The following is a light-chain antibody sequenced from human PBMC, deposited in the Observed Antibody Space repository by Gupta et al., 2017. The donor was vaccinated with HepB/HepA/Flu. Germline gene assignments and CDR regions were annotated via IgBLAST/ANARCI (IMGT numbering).Light chain of an antibody. V-gene: IGKV1-39*01. J-gene: IGKJ1*01. CDR1: QNIRNY. CDR2: AAS. Sequence: DIQMTQSPSSLSASVGDRVTITCRSSQNIRNYLNWYQQKPGKAPKLLISAASSLQSGVPSRFSGSGSETDFTLTISSLQPEDFATYYCQQSYSTPRTFGQGTXVEIK. CDR3: QQSYSTPRT.